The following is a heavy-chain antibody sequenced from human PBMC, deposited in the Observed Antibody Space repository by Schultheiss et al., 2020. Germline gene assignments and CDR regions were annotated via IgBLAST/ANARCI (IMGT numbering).Heavy chain of an antibody. CDR1: GFTFNSYE. J-gene: IGHJ4*02. CDR2: ISGGGETM. V-gene: IGHV3-48*03. CDR3: ARLLTGYSFDS. Sequence: GGSLRLSCAASGFTFNSYEMNWVRQAPGKGLEWVSYISGGGETMYYGDSVKGRFTISRDNAKSSLYLQMNSLRAEDTAVYYCARLLTGYSFDSWGQGTLVTVSS.